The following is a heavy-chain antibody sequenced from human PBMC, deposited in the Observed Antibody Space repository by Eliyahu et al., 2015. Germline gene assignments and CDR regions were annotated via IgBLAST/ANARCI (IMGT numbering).Heavy chain of an antibody. Sequence: EVQLLESGGDFVQPGMSLXLSCAVXGFXGLTXXXXAMSWVRQAPGKGLEWVSTISGDGRSTYYSDSVKGRFTISRDNSKTTVYLQLSSLRAEDTATYYCAKDGVFLVGTPTHFSFYYMDVWGKGTTVTVSS. CDR3: AKDGVFLVGTPTHFSFYYMDV. CDR2: ISGDGRST. V-gene: IGHV3-23*01. CDR1: GFXGLTXXXXA. J-gene: IGHJ6*03. D-gene: IGHD4-23*01.